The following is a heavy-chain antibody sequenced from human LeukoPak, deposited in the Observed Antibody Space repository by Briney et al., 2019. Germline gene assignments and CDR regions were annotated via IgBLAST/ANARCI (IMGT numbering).Heavy chain of an antibody. D-gene: IGHD5-18*01. J-gene: IGHJ4*02. CDR3: ASGYSYDLFDY. Sequence: SETLSLTCTVSGGSISTSNYYWGWIRQPPGKGLEWIGNIFYSGSTYYSPSLKSRVTISLDTSRNQFSLKLNSVTAADTAVYYCASGYSYDLFDYWGQGTLVTVSS. V-gene: IGHV4-39*07. CDR1: GGSISTSNYY. CDR2: IFYSGST.